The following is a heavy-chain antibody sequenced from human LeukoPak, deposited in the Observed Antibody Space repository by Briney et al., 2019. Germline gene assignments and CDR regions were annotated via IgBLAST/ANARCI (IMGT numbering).Heavy chain of an antibody. CDR1: GFTFNTFG. D-gene: IGHD6-19*01. CDR3: AMDGSGWSADY. V-gene: IGHV3-33*01. J-gene: IGHJ4*02. Sequence: GGSLRLSCVASGFTFNTFGMHWVRRTPGKGLEWVGVIWSDGSKTWYADSMKGRSTVFRDNSKNTLYLQLNSLRVEDTAVYYCAMDGSGWSADYWGQGTLVTVSS. CDR2: IWSDGSKT.